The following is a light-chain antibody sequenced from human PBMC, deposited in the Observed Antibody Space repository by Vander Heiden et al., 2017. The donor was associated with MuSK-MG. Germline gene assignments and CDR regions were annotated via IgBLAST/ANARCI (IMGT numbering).Light chain of an antibody. V-gene: IGLV3-1*01. J-gene: IGLJ2*01. CDR3: QTWDSSTAGV. CDR1: KLGDKY. CDR2: QDN. Sequence: SYELTQPPSASVSPGQTASITCSGDKLGDKYVCWYQQKPGQSHILVIYQDNKRPSGIPQRFSGSNSGNTATLTISGTQAMDEADYYCQTWDSSTAGVFGGGTKLTVL.